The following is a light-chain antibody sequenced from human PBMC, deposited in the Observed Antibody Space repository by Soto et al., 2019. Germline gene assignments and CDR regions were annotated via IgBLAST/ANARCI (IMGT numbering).Light chain of an antibody. CDR2: EVS. V-gene: IGLV2-8*01. CDR1: SSDVGGYNY. J-gene: IGLJ1*01. CDR3: SSYAGSNNFDV. Sequence: QSVLTQPPSASGSPGQLVTISCTGTSSDVGGYNYVSWYQQHPGKAPKLVIYEVSKRPSGVPDRFSGSKSGNTAPLTVSGLQAEDEADYYCSSYAGSNNFDVFGTGTKVTVL.